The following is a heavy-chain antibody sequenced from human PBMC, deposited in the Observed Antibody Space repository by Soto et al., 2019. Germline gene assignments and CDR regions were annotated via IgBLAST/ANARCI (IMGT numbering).Heavy chain of an antibody. CDR3: ARREDDSSGYYYFDY. D-gene: IGHD3-22*01. CDR2: INHSGST. CDR1: GGSFSGYY. J-gene: IGHJ4*02. V-gene: IGHV4-34*01. Sequence: SETLSLTCAVYGGSFSGYYWSWIRQPPGKGLEWIGEINHSGSTNYNPSLKSRVTISVDTSKNQFSLKLSSVTAADTAVYYCARREDDSSGYYYFDYWGQGTLVTVSS.